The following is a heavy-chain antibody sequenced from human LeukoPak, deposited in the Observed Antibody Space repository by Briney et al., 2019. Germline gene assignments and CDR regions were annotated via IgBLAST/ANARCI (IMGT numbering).Heavy chain of an antibody. J-gene: IGHJ6*02. Sequence: GASVKVSCKASGYTFTGYYMHWVRQAPGQGLEWMGWINPNSGGTNYAQKFQGRVTMTRDTSISTAYMELSRLRSDDTAVYYCARGTQRRWELYGSYYYYGMDVWGQGTTVTVSS. CDR3: ARGTQRRWELYGSYYYYGMDV. CDR1: GYTFTGYY. V-gene: IGHV1-2*02. D-gene: IGHD1-26*01. CDR2: INPNSGGT.